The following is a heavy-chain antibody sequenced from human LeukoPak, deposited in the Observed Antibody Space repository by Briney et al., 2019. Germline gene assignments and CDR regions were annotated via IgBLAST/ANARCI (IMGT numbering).Heavy chain of an antibody. J-gene: IGHJ4*02. V-gene: IGHV4-34*01. CDR2: INHSGST. CDR3: ARLSYGLYYFDY. CDR1: GGSISGYY. Sequence: SETLSLTCTVSGGSISGYYWSWIRQPPGKGLEWIGEINHSGSTNYNPSLKSRVTISVDTSKNQFSLKLSSVTAADTAVYYCARLSYGLYYFDYWGQGTLVTVSS. D-gene: IGHD5-18*01.